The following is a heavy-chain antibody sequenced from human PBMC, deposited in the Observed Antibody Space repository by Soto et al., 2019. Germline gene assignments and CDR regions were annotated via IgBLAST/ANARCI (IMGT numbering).Heavy chain of an antibody. J-gene: IGHJ6*03. CDR2: INDTGNI. CDR1: GGSFSGYQ. V-gene: IGHV4-34*01. D-gene: IGHD3-10*01. CDR3: ARGLIVWFGELSRRGGYYYYMDV. Sequence: QVQLQQWGAGLLKPSETLSLTCAVYGGSFSGYQWTWIRQTPGKGLEWIGEINDTGNINYNPSLKSRVTICIDTPKKQISLTLSSVTAADPAVYYCARGLIVWFGELSRRGGYYYYMDVWGKGTTVTVSS.